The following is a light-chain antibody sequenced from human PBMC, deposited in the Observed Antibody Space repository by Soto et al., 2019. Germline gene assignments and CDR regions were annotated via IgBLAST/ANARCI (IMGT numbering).Light chain of an antibody. CDR2: GAS. CDR1: QFINYY. Sequence: DVQLTQYPSSLSASVGDNVTITCQANQFINYYLSWYQQKPGKAPHLLIYGASNLQSGVPSRFSGRGSGTHFSLTISSLQPEDLATYYCQQSYSSWTFGQGTKVEIK. V-gene: IGKV1-39*01. J-gene: IGKJ1*01. CDR3: QQSYSSWT.